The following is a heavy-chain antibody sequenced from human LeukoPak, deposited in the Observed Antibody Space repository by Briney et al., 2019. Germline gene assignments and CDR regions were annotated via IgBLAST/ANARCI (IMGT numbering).Heavy chain of an antibody. CDR2: IYWDDDK. Sequence: SGPTLVKPTQTLTLTCTISGFSLSTSGVGVGWIRQPPGKALEWLALIYWDDDKRYSPSLKSRLTITKDTSKNQVVLTVTNMDPVDTATYYCAHSGGDYGEDYFDYWGQGTLVTVSS. J-gene: IGHJ4*02. V-gene: IGHV2-5*02. CDR1: GFSLSTSGVG. CDR3: AHSGGDYGEDYFDY. D-gene: IGHD4-17*01.